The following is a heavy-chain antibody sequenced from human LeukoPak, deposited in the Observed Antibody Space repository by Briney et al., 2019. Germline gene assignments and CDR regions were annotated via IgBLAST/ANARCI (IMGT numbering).Heavy chain of an antibody. D-gene: IGHD3-22*01. Sequence: GESLNISCEGSGYRFSDYWIGWVRQMPDKGLEWMGIIYIGDSDTRYSPSFQGQVTISADKSISTAYLQWRSLRASDTAMYYCARLVLSYDSNGYFDYWGQGTLVTVSS. J-gene: IGHJ4*02. CDR3: ARLVLSYDSNGYFDY. CDR1: GYRFSDYW. CDR2: IYIGDSDT. V-gene: IGHV5-51*01.